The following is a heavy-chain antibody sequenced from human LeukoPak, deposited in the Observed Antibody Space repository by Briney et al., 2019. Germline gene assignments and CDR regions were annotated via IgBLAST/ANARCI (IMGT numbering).Heavy chain of an antibody. CDR3: AKPTQEFYFFDD. J-gene: IGHJ4*02. D-gene: IGHD2/OR15-2a*01. CDR2: VWSDGSNE. V-gene: IGHV3-33*06. Sequence: PGRSLRLSCAASGFSFSHFAMHWVRQAPGKGLEWVAVVWSDGSNEYFADSVKGRFSISRDNSRNTVYLHMSGPRVEDTAVYYCAKPTQEFYFFDDWGQGTLVTVS. CDR1: GFSFSHFA.